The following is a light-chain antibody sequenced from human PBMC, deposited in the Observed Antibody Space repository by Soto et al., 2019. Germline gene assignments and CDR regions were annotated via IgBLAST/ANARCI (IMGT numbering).Light chain of an antibody. J-gene: IGKJ4*01. CDR2: DAS. V-gene: IGKV1-13*02. CDR1: QGISSA. Sequence: AIQLTQSPSSLSASVGDRVTITCRASQGISSALAWYHQKPGKAPKLLIYDASTLESGVPSWFSGSGSGTDFTLTISSLQPEDFATYYCQQFNSYPSLTFGGGTKVEIK. CDR3: QQFNSYPSLT.